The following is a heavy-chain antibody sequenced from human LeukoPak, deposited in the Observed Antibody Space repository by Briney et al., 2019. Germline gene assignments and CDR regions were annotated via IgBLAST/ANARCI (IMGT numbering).Heavy chain of an antibody. CDR2: ISYDGTKK. D-gene: IGHD3-16*01. V-gene: IGHV3-30-3*01. Sequence: PGGSLRLSCVASGFTFSNYAMHWVRQAPGKGLEWVAIISYDGTKKHDADSVKGRFTVSRDNSKNTVYLQMDSLRTEDTAVYYCARDSPRFDAFDVWGQGTMVAVS. CDR3: ARDSPRFDAFDV. J-gene: IGHJ3*01. CDR1: GFTFSNYA.